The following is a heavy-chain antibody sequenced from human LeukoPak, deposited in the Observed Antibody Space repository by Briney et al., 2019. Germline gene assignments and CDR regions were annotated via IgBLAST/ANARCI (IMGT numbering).Heavy chain of an antibody. CDR1: GFTFSSYA. D-gene: IGHD6-19*01. J-gene: IGHJ4*02. CDR3: AKRRATGVAGYIDY. CDR2: ISGSGGST. V-gene: IGHV3-23*01. Sequence: GGSLRLSCAASGFTFSSYAMSWVRQAPGKGLEWVSAISGSGGSTYYADSVKGRFTISRDNSKNTLYLQMNSLRAVDTAVYYCAKRRATGVAGYIDYWGQGTLVTVSS.